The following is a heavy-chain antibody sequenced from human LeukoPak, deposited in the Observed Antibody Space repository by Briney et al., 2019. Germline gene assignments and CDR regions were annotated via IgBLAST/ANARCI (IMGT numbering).Heavy chain of an antibody. CDR3: ARDWGDGYYFDY. J-gene: IGHJ4*02. D-gene: IGHD3-16*01. Sequence: PGGSLRLSCAASGFTFSSHGMNWGRQAPGKGQEWVSGISGSGGRTYYADSVKGRFTISRDNAKNSLYLQMNSLRAEDTAVYYCARDWGDGYYFDYWGQGTLVTVSS. CDR2: ISGSGGRT. V-gene: IGHV3-21*01. CDR1: GFTFSSHG.